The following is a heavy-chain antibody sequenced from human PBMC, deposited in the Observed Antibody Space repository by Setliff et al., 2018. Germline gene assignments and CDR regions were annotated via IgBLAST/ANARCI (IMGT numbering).Heavy chain of an antibody. Sequence: SGPTLVNPTQTLTLTCSLSGFSLSDFGVGVGWIRQPPGKAPEWLALIYWDGDEHYTPSLEKRLTITKDTSKNQLVLTVSNMDSMDTATYFCAYRRKMSARYDAFEVWGQGTLVTVS. V-gene: IGHV2-5*02. CDR3: AYRRKMSARYDAFEV. CDR2: IYWDGDE. D-gene: IGHD2-15*01. J-gene: IGHJ3*01. CDR1: GFSLSDFGVG.